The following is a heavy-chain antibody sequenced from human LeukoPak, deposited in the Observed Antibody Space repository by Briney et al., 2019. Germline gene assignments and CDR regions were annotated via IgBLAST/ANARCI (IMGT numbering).Heavy chain of an antibody. CDR2: ISASGDTT. CDR1: GFTFKAYA. V-gene: IGHV3-23*01. J-gene: IGHJ4*02. CDR3: ALGYCSGGDCYAKPYYFDH. D-gene: IGHD2-15*01. Sequence: GRSLRLSCAASGFTFKAYAMSWVRQAPGKGLEWVSLISASGDTTYYADSVKGRFTISRDNSRNTLYLQMSSLRAEDTAVYYCALGYCSGGDCYAKPYYFDHWGQGTLVTVSS.